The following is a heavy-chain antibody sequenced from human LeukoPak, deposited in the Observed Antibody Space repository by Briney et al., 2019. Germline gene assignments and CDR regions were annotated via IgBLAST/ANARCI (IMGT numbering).Heavy chain of an antibody. D-gene: IGHD4-17*01. CDR1: GFSFSTYW. J-gene: IGHJ4*02. Sequence: PGGSLRLSCAASGFSFSTYWMHWVRQAPGKGLMWVARIKGDGSRTSYADSVKGRFTISRDNAKNTLYLQMNSLRAEDTAVYYCARESASDDYGAYDYWGQGTLVAVSS. CDR2: IKGDGSRT. V-gene: IGHV3-74*01. CDR3: ARESASDDYGAYDY.